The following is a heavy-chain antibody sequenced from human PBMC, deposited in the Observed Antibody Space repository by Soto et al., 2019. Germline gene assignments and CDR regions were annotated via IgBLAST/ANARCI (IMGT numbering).Heavy chain of an antibody. J-gene: IGHJ6*02. V-gene: IGHV1-69*13. CDR3: ARGRYSSGWPNEDYYYYGMDV. Sequence: SVKVSCKASGGTFSSYAISWARQAPGQGLEWMGGIIPIFGTANYAQKFQGRVTITADESTSTAYMELSSLRSEDTAVYYCARGRYSSGWPNEDYYYYGMDVWGQGTTVTVS. CDR1: GGTFSSYA. D-gene: IGHD6-19*01. CDR2: IIPIFGTA.